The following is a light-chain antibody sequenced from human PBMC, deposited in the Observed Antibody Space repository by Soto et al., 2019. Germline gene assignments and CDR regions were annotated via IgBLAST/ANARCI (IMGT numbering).Light chain of an antibody. J-gene: IGKJ4*01. Sequence: DIQMTQSPSTLSASVGDRVTITCRASWSLDTWLAWFQQKPGKAPNLVIYKASILQSGVPSRFSGSGSGTEFTLTISSLQPDDFGTYYCQQYNAYPLTFGGGTRVEIK. CDR1: WSLDTW. CDR2: KAS. V-gene: IGKV1-5*03. CDR3: QQYNAYPLT.